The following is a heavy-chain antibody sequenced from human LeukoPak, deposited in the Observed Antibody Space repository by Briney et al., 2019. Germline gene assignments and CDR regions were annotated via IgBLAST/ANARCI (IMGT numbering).Heavy chain of an antibody. J-gene: IGHJ4*02. V-gene: IGHV3-23*01. CDR3: AKGHRSAATYYYDSSGYYGGYYFDY. CDR2: ISGSGGST. Sequence: PGRSLRLSCAASGFTFSSYAMSWVRQAPGKGLEWVSAISGSGGSTYYADSVKGRFTISRDNSKNTLYLQMNSLRAEDTAVYYCAKGHRSAATYYYDSSGYYGGYYFDYWGQGTLVTVSS. D-gene: IGHD3-22*01. CDR1: GFTFSSYA.